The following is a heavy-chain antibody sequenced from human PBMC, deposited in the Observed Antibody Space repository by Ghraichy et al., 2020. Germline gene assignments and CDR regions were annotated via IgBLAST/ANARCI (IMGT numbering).Heavy chain of an antibody. CDR3: ARQPTAAFDI. CDR2: IYAGDSDT. J-gene: IGHJ3*02. CDR1: GYLFTTSW. Sequence: GESLNISCKASGYLFTTSWIAWVRQMPGKGLEWMGIIYAGDSDTRYSPSFQGQVTISADKSISTAYLQWSSLKASDTAMYFCARQPTAAFDISGPGTMVTVSS. D-gene: IGHD1-26*01. V-gene: IGHV5-51*01.